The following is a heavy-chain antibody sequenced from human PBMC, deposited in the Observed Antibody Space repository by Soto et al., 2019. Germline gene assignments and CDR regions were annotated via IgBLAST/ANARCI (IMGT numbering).Heavy chain of an antibody. CDR3: ARDQRYYGSGSYYSDS. CDR1: GYVYISYG. D-gene: IGHD3-10*01. J-gene: IGHJ4*02. Sequence: QVQLVQSGPEVKKPGASVKVSCKTSGYVYISYGISWVRQAPGHGLEWVGWISAYTGKADYAQKFQGRYTMTTETSTSTAFLELRSLRSDDTAVYYCARDQRYYGSGSYYSDSWGQGTLVTVSS. V-gene: IGHV1-18*04. CDR2: ISAYTGKA.